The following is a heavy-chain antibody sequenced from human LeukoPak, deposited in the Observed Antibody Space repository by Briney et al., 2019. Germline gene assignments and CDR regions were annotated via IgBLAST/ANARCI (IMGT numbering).Heavy chain of an antibody. CDR3: ARDYYDSSGYHREVDY. V-gene: IGHV3-21*01. Sequence: GGFLRLSCAASGFSSYSLNWVRQAPGKGLEWVSSISSCSDYIYYADSVKGRFTISRDNAKNSLYLQMNSLRAEDTAVYYCARDYYDSSGYHREVDYWGQGTRVTVSS. CDR2: ISSCSDYI. CDR1: GFSSYS. J-gene: IGHJ4*02. D-gene: IGHD3-22*01.